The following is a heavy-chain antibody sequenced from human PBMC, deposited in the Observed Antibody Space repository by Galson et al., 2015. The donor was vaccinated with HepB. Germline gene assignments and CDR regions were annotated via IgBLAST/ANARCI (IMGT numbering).Heavy chain of an antibody. Sequence: SLRLSCAASGFRFDSYAMHWVRQSPGKGLEWLSLISYDGRNIYYSDSVRGRFTFSRDDSKNMLYLQMNSLRPDDAAVYYCARVVVLSGTHLGEEDLDAWGQGVQVTVSS. CDR3: ARVVVLSGTHLGEEDLDA. V-gene: IGHV3-30*03. J-gene: IGHJ5*02. CDR1: GFRFDSYA. D-gene: IGHD1-26*01. CDR2: ISYDGRNI.